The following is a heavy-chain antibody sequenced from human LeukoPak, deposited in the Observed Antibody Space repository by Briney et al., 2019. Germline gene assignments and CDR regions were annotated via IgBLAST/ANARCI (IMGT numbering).Heavy chain of an antibody. CDR2: IYYSGST. Sequence: PSETLSLTCTVTGGSISSSSYYWGWIRKPPGKGLEWIGSIYYSGSTYYNPSLKSRVTISVDTSKNQFSLKLSSVTAADTAVYYCARENGYSLDYWGQGTLVTVSS. CDR1: GGSISSSSYY. D-gene: IGHD5-18*01. CDR3: ARENGYSLDY. V-gene: IGHV4-39*07. J-gene: IGHJ4*02.